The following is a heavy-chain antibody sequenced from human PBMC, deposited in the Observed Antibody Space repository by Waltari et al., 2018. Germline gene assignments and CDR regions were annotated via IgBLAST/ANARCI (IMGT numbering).Heavy chain of an antibody. CDR1: GGSISSSDYY. J-gene: IGHJ4*02. D-gene: IGHD4-4*01. V-gene: IGHV4-30-4*08. CDR2: IYHSGSS. CDR3: ARRGRTTVSYYCAY. Sequence: QVQLQESGPGLVKPSQTLSLICTVSGGSISSSDYYWSWIRQPPGKGLEWIGYIYHSGSSDYNPSRKGRVTIAADTAKKQFSRKLTSVTAADAAVYYCARRGRTTVSYYCAYWGEGTLVTVSS.